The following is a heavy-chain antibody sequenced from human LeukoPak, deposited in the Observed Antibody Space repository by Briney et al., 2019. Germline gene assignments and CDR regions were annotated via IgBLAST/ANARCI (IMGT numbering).Heavy chain of an antibody. D-gene: IGHD6-13*01. CDR2: IYYSGST. V-gene: IGHV4-59*01. CDR3: ARVSAGAQVVDY. J-gene: IGHJ4*02. CDR1: GGXISSYY. Sequence: SETLSLTCTVSGGXISSYYCSWIRQPPGKGLEWIGYIYYSGSTNYNPSLKSRVTISVDTSKNQFSLKLSSVTAADTAVYYCARVSAGAQVVDYWGQGTLVTVSS.